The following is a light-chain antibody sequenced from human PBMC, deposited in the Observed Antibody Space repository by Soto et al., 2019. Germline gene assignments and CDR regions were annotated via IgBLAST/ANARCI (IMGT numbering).Light chain of an antibody. CDR3: ASYTTSSTYV. CDR2: DVS. Sequence: QSALTQPASVSGSPGQSITISCTGTSSDVGVYNYVSWYQQHPGKAPKLMIYDVSSRPSGVSDRFSGSKSGNTASLTISGLQTEDEADYYCASYTTSSTYVFGTGTKVTVL. J-gene: IGLJ1*01. CDR1: SSDVGVYNY. V-gene: IGLV2-14*01.